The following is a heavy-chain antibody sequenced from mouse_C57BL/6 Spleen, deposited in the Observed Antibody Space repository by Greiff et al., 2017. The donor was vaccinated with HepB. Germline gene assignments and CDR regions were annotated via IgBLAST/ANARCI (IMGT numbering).Heavy chain of an antibody. J-gene: IGHJ2*01. Sequence: LQESGAELVRPGTSVKVSCKASGYAFTNYLIEWVKQRPGQGLEWIGVINPGSGGTNYNEKFKGTAKLTAYKSASTSNMKRSSLTSEDSSVYFCAYDYDEGGFDYWGQGTTLTVSS. CDR2: INPGSGGT. V-gene: IGHV1-54*01. CDR3: AYDYDEGGFDY. CDR1: GYAFTNYL. D-gene: IGHD2-4*01.